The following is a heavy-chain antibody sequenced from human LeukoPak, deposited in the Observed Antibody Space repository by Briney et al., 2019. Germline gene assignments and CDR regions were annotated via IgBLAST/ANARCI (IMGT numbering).Heavy chain of an antibody. CDR2: INNDGSNT. CDR1: GFTFSGYW. CDR3: VRGADWRGYVTPSVDV. Sequence: GGSLRLSCAASGFTFSGYWMHWVRQARGKGLVWVSHINNDGSNTTYADSVKGRLTISRDNAKSTVYLQMSSLRAEDTAVYYCVRGADWRGYVTPSVDVWGKGTTVTVSS. V-gene: IGHV3-74*01. J-gene: IGHJ6*04. D-gene: IGHD3-3*01.